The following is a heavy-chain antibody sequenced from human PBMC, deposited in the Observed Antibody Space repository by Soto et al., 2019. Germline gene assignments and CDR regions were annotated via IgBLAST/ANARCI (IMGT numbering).Heavy chain of an antibody. CDR2: IYYSGRT. Sequence: QLQLQESGPGLVKPSETLSLTCTVSGGSISSSSYYWGWIRQPPGKGVEWLGSIYYSGRTYYNQSLKSRVTISVDTSMNQFSVELSSVTAADTAVYYCARFMWTPYGEFDHWGQGTLVTVSS. D-gene: IGHD2-21*01. V-gene: IGHV4-39*01. CDR1: GGSISSSSYY. J-gene: IGHJ4*02. CDR3: ARFMWTPYGEFDH.